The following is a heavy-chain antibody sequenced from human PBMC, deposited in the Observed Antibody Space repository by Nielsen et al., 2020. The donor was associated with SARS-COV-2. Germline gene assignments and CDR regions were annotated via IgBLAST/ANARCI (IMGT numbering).Heavy chain of an antibody. D-gene: IGHD3-10*01. J-gene: IGHJ4*02. V-gene: IGHV3-9*01. CDR1: GFTFDDYA. CDR2: ISWNSGSI. Sequence: LRLSCAASGFTFDDYAMHWVRQAPGKGLEWVSGISWNSGSIGYADSVKGRFTISRDNAKNSLYLQMNSLRAEDTALYYCAKARRYGSGSSYFDYWGQGTLVTVSS. CDR3: AKARRYGSGSSYFDY.